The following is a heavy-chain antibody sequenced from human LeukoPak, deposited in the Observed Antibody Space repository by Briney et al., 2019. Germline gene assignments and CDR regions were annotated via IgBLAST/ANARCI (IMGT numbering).Heavy chain of an antibody. D-gene: IGHD6-19*01. CDR2: IYYSGST. CDR3: ASSTGYSSGWWFDY. CDR1: GGSISSYY. V-gene: IGHV4-59*01. Sequence: SETPSLTCTVSGGSISSYYWSWIRQPPGKGLEWIGYIYYSGSTNYNPSLKSRVTISVDTSKNQFSLKLSSVTAADTAVYYCASSTGYSSGWWFDYWGQGTLVTVSS. J-gene: IGHJ4*02.